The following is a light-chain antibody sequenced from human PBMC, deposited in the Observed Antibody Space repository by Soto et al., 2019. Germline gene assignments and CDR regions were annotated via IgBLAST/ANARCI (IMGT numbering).Light chain of an antibody. CDR2: GAS. V-gene: IGKV3-20*01. CDR1: QSVSSSY. J-gene: IGKJ4*01. CDR3: QQSFSPLTFGGGTPQLT. Sequence: EIVLTQSPGTLSLSPGERATLSCRASQSVSSSYLAWYQQKPGQAPRLLIYGASSRATGIPDRFSGSGSGTDFTLTISRLEPEDFAVYYCQQSFSPLTFGGGTPQLTFGGGTKVEIK.